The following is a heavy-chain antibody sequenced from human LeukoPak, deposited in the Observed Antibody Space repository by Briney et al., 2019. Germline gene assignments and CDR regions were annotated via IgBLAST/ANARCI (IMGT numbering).Heavy chain of an antibody. V-gene: IGHV4-39*07. CDR3: ASHQIVVVMTYYFDY. CDR2: IYYSGST. Sequence: SETLSLTCTVSGGSISSSSYYWGWIRQPPGKGLEWIGSIYYSGSTYYNPSLKSRVTISVDTSKNQFSLKLSSVTAADTAVYYCASHQIVVVMTYYFDYWGQGTLVTVSS. J-gene: IGHJ4*02. D-gene: IGHD3-22*01. CDR1: GGSISSSSYY.